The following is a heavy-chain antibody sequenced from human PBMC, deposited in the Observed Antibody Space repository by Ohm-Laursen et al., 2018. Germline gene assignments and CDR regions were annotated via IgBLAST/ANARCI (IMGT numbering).Heavy chain of an antibody. J-gene: IGHJ3*02. V-gene: IGHV3-74*01. CDR3: TRGRSPQFDAFDI. CDR1: GLTFSYYW. CDR2: IKNDGSTT. D-gene: IGHD5-24*01. Sequence: GSLRLSCTASGLTFSYYWMHWVRQAPGKGLVWVSHIKNDGSTTTYADSVKGRFTISRDNARNTLYPEMNSLRAEDTAVYYCTRGRSPQFDAFDIWGQGTMVTVFS.